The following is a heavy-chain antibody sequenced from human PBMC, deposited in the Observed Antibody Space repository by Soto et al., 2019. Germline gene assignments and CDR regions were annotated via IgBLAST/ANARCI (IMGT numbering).Heavy chain of an antibody. CDR1: GFTFSSYA. D-gene: IGHD5-18*01. Sequence: TGGSLRLSCAASGFTFSSYAMSWVRQAPGKGLEWVSAISGSGGSTYYADSVKGRFTISRDNSKNTLYLQMNSLRAEDTAVYYCAKDNGGYSYGPDYYYGMDVWGQGTTVTVSS. J-gene: IGHJ6*02. CDR3: AKDNGGYSYGPDYYYGMDV. V-gene: IGHV3-23*01. CDR2: ISGSGGST.